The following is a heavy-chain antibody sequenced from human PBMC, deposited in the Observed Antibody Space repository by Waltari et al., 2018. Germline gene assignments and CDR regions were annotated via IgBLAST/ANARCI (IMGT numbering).Heavy chain of an antibody. D-gene: IGHD6-13*01. CDR1: GYIFSHHG. CDR3: ARDDADSSNFGGF. CDR2: IYPYSGKT. Sequence: QLVQSGAEVKKPGASVKVSCKASGYIFSHHGITWVRKAPGQGLEWMGWIYPYSGKTKYEQRPQGRVKLTTDTSTTTANMEIRSRRSDDTAIYYCARDDADSSNFGGFWGQGTLVTVSS. V-gene: IGHV1-18*01. J-gene: IGHJ4*02.